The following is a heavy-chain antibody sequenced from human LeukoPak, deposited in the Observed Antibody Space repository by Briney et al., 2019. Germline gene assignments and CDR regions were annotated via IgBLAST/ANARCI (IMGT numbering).Heavy chain of an antibody. Sequence: SETLSLTCTVSGGSISSSSYYWGWIRQPPGKGLEWIGSIYYSGSTYYNPSLKSRVTISVDTSKNQFSLKLSSVTAADTAVYYCATDLGDYGDYGGVFDIWGQGTMVTVSS. CDR3: ATDLGDYGDYGGVFDI. V-gene: IGHV4-39*07. J-gene: IGHJ3*02. CDR2: IYYSGST. CDR1: GGSISSSSYY. D-gene: IGHD4-17*01.